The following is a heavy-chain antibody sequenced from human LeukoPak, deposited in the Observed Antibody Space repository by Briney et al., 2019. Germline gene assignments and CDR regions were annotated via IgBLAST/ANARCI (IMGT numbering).Heavy chain of an antibody. V-gene: IGHV4-61*02. J-gene: IGHJ3*02. D-gene: IGHD3-9*01. Sequence: SETLSLTCTVSGGSISSGSYYWSWIRQPAEKGLEWIGRIYTSGSTNYNPSLKSRVTISVDTSKNQFSLKLSSVTAADTAVYYCAREDYDILTGYPHGAFDIWGQGTMVTVSS. CDR3: AREDYDILTGYPHGAFDI. CDR1: GGSISSGSYY. CDR2: IYTSGST.